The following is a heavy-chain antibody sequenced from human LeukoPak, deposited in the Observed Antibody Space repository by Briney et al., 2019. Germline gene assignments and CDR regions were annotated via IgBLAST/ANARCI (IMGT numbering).Heavy chain of an antibody. CDR3: ARDHTGNGHFDY. V-gene: IGHV4-31*03. Sequence: SETLSLTCTVSGDSIISGGYHWSWIRHHPGKGLEWIGHIYNSGSPFYNTSLKSRVTISVDTSKNQFSLKLSSVTAADTAVYFCARDHTGNGHFDYWGQGTLVTVSS. CDR2: IYNSGSP. D-gene: IGHD1-1*01. CDR1: GDSIISGGYH. J-gene: IGHJ4*02.